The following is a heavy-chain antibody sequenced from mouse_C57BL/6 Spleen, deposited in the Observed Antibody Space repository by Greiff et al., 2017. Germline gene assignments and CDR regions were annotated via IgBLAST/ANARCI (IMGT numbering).Heavy chain of an antibody. CDR3: ARSKGGAMDD. CDR1: GYTFTSYW. V-gene: IGHV1-64*01. Sequence: QVQLQQPGAELVKPGASVKLSCKASGYTFTSYWMHWVKQRPGQGLEWIGMIHPNSGSTNYNEKFKGKATLTADKSSSTAYMQLSSLTSEDSAVYFCARSKGGAMDDWGQGTSVTVSS. CDR2: IHPNSGST. J-gene: IGHJ4*01.